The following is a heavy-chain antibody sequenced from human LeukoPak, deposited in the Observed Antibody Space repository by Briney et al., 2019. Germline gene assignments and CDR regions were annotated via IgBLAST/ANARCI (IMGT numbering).Heavy chain of an antibody. Sequence: PSETLSLTCTVSGGSLSHSLYFWSWIRQHPGKGLEWIGYVYDSGNTYLNPSLKSRVSMSLDTSQNQFSLTLTSVTAADTAVYYCARGGVVEDYYGMDVWGQGTTVTVSS. V-gene: IGHV4-31*03. CDR1: GGSLSHSLYF. D-gene: IGHD2-2*01. J-gene: IGHJ6*02. CDR2: VYDSGNT. CDR3: ARGGVVEDYYGMDV.